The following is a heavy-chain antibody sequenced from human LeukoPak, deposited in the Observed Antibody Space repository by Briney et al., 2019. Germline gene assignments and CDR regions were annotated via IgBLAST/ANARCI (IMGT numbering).Heavy chain of an antibody. J-gene: IGHJ4*02. CDR1: GGSISSYY. Sequence: SETLSLTCTVSGGSISSYYWSWIRQPPGKGLEWIGYIYYSGSTNYNPSFKSRVTISVDTSKNQFSLKLSSVTAADTAVYYCARASAFGSGPDYWGQGTLVTVPS. CDR3: ARASAFGSGPDY. CDR2: IYYSGST. V-gene: IGHV4-59*08. D-gene: IGHD6-19*01.